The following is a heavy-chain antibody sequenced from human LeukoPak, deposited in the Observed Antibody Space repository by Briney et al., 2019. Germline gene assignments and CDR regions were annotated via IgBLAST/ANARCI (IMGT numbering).Heavy chain of an antibody. Sequence: EGSLRLSCAASGFTFSRYSMKWVRQAPGKGLEWVSSISSSSSYIYYADSVKGRFTISRDNAKNSLYLQMNSLRAEDTAVYYCGGAPNGLYFGESNSDYYYYSGMVVTGHRNTVTVSS. CDR2: ISSSSSYI. J-gene: IGHJ6*02. D-gene: IGHD2/OR15-2a*01. V-gene: IGHV3-21*01. CDR1: GFTFSRYS. CDR3: GGAPNGLYFGESNSDYYYYSGMVV.